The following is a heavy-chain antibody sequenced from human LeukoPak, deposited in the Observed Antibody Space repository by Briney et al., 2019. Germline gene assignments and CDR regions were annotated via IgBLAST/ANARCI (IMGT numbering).Heavy chain of an antibody. CDR1: GGSFSGYY. CDR3: ARGDIVVVVAATRNWFDP. CDR2: INHSGST. D-gene: IGHD2-15*01. V-gene: IGHV4-34*01. Sequence: SETLSLTCAVYGGSFSGYYWSWIRQPPGKGLEWIGEINHSGSTNYNTSLKSRVTISGDTSKNPFSLKLSSVTAADTAVYYCARGDIVVVVAATRNWFDPWGQGTLVTVSS. J-gene: IGHJ5*02.